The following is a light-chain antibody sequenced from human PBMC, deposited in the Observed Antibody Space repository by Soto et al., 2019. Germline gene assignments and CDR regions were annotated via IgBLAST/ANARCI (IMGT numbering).Light chain of an antibody. Sequence: QSVLTQPASVSGSPGQSITISCTGTSRDVGGYNYVSWYQQHPGKAPKLMIYEVSNRPSGVSNRFSGSKSGNTASLTNSGPQGADEADYYCSSYASTSTVLFGGGTKLAVL. CDR1: SRDVGGYNY. J-gene: IGLJ2*01. V-gene: IGLV2-14*01. CDR2: EVS. CDR3: SSYASTSTVL.